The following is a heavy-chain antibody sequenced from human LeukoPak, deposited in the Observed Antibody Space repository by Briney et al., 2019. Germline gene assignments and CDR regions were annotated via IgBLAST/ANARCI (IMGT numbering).Heavy chain of an antibody. D-gene: IGHD6-6*01. CDR2: INPSGGST. V-gene: IGHV1-46*01. CDR1: GYTFTIYY. CDR3: ARGLSRSIAALPLPFY. J-gene: IGHJ4*02. Sequence: ASVKVSCKASGYTFTIYYMHWVRQAPGQGLEWMGIINPSGGSTSYAQKFQGRVTMTRDTSTSTVYMELSSLRSEDTAVYYCARGLSRSIAALPLPFYWGQGTLVTVSS.